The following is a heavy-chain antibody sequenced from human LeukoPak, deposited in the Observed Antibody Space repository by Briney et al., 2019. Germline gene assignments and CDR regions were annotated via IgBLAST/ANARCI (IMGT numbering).Heavy chain of an antibody. V-gene: IGHV1-2*06. CDR1: GYTFTGYY. CDR3: ARDTVTTNPSPSFDY. D-gene: IGHD4-17*01. CDR2: INPNSGGT. Sequence: ASAKVSCKASGYTFTGYYMHWVRQAPGQGLEWMGRINPNSGGTNYAQKFQGRVTMTRDTSISTAYMELSRLRSDDTAVYYCARDTVTTNPSPSFDYWGQGTLVTVSS. J-gene: IGHJ4*02.